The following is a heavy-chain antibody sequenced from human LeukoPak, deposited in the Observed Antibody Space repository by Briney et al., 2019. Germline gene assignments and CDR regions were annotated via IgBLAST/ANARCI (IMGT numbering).Heavy chain of an antibody. CDR1: GFTFSSYA. CDR2: ISGSGGST. J-gene: IGHJ4*02. CDR3: ANHYFDSSGYFFHPPAAANFDF. Sequence: GGSLRLSCAASGFTFSSYAMSWVRQAPGKGLEWVSAISGSGGSTYYADSVKGRFTISRDNSKNTLYLQMNSLRAEDTAVYYCANHYFDSSGYFFHPPAAANFDFWGQGTLVTVSS. V-gene: IGHV3-23*01. D-gene: IGHD3-22*01.